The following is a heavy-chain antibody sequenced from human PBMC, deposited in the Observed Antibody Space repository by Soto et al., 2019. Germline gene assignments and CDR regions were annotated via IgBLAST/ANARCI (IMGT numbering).Heavy chain of an antibody. Sequence: GGSLRLSCAASGFTFSSYGMHWVRQAPGKGLEWVAVIWYDGSNKYYADSVKGRFTISRDNSKNTLYLQMNSLRAEDTAVYYCARDRSCSGGSCYKPASYYYYGMDVWGQGTTVTVSS. CDR1: GFTFSSYG. D-gene: IGHD2-15*01. CDR3: ARDRSCSGGSCYKPASYYYYGMDV. V-gene: IGHV3-33*01. J-gene: IGHJ6*02. CDR2: IWYDGSNK.